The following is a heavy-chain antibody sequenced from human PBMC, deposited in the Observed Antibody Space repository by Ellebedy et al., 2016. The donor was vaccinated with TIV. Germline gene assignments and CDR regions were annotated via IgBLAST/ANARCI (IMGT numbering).Heavy chain of an antibody. Sequence: PGGSLRLSCAASGFTFSSYGIHRVRQAPGKGLEWVASISHDSNNKYYADSVKGRFTISRDNSKNTLYLQMSSLRAEDTAVYYCAKLPVAYNWNYADDYWGQGTLVTVSS. CDR2: ISHDSNNK. CDR1: GFTFSSYG. CDR3: AKLPVAYNWNYADDY. V-gene: IGHV3-30*18. J-gene: IGHJ4*02. D-gene: IGHD1-7*01.